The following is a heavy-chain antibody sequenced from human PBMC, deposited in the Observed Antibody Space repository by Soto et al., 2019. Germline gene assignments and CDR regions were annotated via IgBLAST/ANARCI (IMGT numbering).Heavy chain of an antibody. CDR3: TTAGQWYFWTAYYFEH. V-gene: IGHV3-15*01. J-gene: IGHJ4*01. Sequence: PGGSLRLSCAASGFVVTNAWLSWVRQAPGKGLEGVGRIKPKTDRGPTTEYAASVKGRFTLSKDDSTDMVYLQMNSLKIEDTAVYYCTTAGQWYFWTAYYFEHWGHGTPVTVSS. CDR1: GFVVTNAW. D-gene: IGHD3-3*01. CDR2: IKPKTDRGPTT.